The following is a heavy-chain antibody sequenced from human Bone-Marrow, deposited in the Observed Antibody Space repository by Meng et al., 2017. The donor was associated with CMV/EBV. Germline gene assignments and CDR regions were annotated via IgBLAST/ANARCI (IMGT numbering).Heavy chain of an antibody. CDR1: GGSISSGDYY. Sequence: SETLSLTCTVSGGSISSGDYYWSWIRQPPGKGLEWIGYIYYSGSTYYNPSLKSRVTISVDTSKNQFSLKLSSVTAADTAVYYCARVQTGFDAFDIWGQGTMVTVSS. J-gene: IGHJ3*02. V-gene: IGHV4-30-4*08. CDR2: IYYSGST. CDR3: ARVQTGFDAFDI. D-gene: IGHD1-1*01.